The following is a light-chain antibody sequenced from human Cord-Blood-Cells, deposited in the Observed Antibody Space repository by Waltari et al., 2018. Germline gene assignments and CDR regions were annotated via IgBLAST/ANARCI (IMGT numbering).Light chain of an antibody. CDR2: KAS. V-gene: IGKV1-5*03. CDR3: QQYNSYSWT. J-gene: IGKJ1*01. CDR1: QSISSW. Sequence: DIQMTQSPSTLSASVGDRVTITCRASQSISSWLAWYQQKTGKAPKLLIYKASSLESGVPSRFSGSGSGTEFTLTISSLQPDDFATYYCQQYNSYSWTFGRGTKVEIK.